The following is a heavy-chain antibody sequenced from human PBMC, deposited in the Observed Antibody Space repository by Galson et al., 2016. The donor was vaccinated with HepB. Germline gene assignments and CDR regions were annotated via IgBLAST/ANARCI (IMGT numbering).Heavy chain of an antibody. CDR2: IDPTDSYT. CDR1: AYNFTTHW. D-gene: IGHD3-16*01. CDR3: ARHSLFYESRNHYYGLGENDY. Sequence: QSGAEVKKPGESLRISCKGSAYNFTTHWITWVRQMPGKGLEWMGRIDPTDSYTNYSPSFQGHVTISVDKSISTAYLQWSSLKASDTATYCCARHSLFYESRNHYYGLGENDYWGRGTLVTVSS. V-gene: IGHV5-10-1*01. J-gene: IGHJ2*01.